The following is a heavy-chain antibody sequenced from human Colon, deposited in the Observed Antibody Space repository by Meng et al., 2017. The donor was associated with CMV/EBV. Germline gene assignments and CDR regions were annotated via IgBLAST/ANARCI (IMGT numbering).Heavy chain of an antibody. V-gene: IGHV4-34*01. CDR1: GGSFSDYD. D-gene: IGHD5-18*01. CDR2: INRVGRT. J-gene: IGHJ4*02. Sequence: LTCAVYGGSFSDYDWSWVRQAPGKGMEWIGEINRVGRTNYNPSLKNRVSILVDTSKNQFSLILNSVTAADTAVYYCARGGATPMVLRYWGQGTLVTVSS. CDR3: ARGGATPMVLRY.